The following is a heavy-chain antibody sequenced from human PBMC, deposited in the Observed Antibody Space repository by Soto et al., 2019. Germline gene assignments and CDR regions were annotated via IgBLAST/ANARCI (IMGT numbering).Heavy chain of an antibody. D-gene: IGHD1-26*01. J-gene: IGHJ4*02. CDR2: INSVSGGA. Sequence: QVQLVQSGAEVKQPGASVRLSCKASGNTHTIYFIHWLRQAPGQGLEWMGWINSVSGGANYAPRFQGRVTMTRDTSSTTAFMELSGLRSDDTAVYYCARGGSYYAHWGQGTLVTVSS. CDR1: GNTHTIYF. CDR3: ARGGSYYAH. V-gene: IGHV1-2*02.